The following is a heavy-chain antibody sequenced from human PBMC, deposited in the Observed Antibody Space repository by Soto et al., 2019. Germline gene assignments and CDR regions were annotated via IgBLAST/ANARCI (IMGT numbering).Heavy chain of an antibody. CDR3: ATAHSSGWYETLYY. V-gene: IGHV5-51*03. CDR1: ENTLTSYW. J-gene: IGHJ4*02. Sequence: EVQLVQSGAEVKKPGKSLKISCKGSENTLTSYWIGWVRQMPGKGLEWMGIICPGDSDTRYSPSFQGQVTISVDKSISTAYLQWSSLKASDTAMYYCATAHSSGWYETLYYWGQGTLVTVSS. D-gene: IGHD6-19*01. CDR2: ICPGDSDT.